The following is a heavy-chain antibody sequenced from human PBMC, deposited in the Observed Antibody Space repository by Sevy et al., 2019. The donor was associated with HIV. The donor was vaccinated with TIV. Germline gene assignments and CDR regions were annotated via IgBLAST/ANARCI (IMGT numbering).Heavy chain of an antibody. CDR1: GFTFSSYD. J-gene: IGHJ6*02. D-gene: IGHD3-10*01. Sequence: GGSLRLSCAASGFTFSSYDMHWVRQATGKGLEWVSAIGTAGDTYYPGSVKGRFTNSRENAKISLYLQMNSLRAGDTAVYYCARDRVYYYGSFSYGMDVWGQGTTVTVSS. CDR2: IGTAGDT. V-gene: IGHV3-13*01. CDR3: ARDRVYYYGSFSYGMDV.